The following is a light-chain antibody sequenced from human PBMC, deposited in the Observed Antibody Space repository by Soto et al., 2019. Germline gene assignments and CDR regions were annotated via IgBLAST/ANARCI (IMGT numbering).Light chain of an antibody. CDR1: KGINNY. CDR2: ATS. V-gene: IGKV1-16*01. CDR3: QQYNSYPWT. J-gene: IGKJ1*01. Sequence: DIQMTQSPPSLSASVGDRVTITCRASKGINNYLAWFQQQPGKAPKPLIYATSTLHSGVPSRFTGSGYGTEFTLTITSLQPEDFVTYYCQQYNSYPWTFGQGTKVEVK.